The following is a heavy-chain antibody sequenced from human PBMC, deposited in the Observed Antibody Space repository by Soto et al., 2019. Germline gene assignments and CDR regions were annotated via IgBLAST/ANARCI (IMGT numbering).Heavy chain of an antibody. Sequence: SETLSLTCTVSGGSISSSSYYWGWIRQPPGKGLEWIGSIYYSGSTYYNPSLKSRVTISVDTSKNQFSLKLSSVTAADTAVYYCARGLYPHYYYYYMDVWGKGTTVTVSS. CDR3: ARGLYPHYYYYYMDV. J-gene: IGHJ6*03. CDR1: GGSISSSSYY. V-gene: IGHV4-39*01. CDR2: IYYSGST.